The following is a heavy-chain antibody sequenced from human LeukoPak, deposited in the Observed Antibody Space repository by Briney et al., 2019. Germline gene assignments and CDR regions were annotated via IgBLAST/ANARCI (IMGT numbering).Heavy chain of an antibody. V-gene: IGHV3-30-3*01. CDR1: GFTFRNYV. CDR2: TSSDLNVK. J-gene: IGHJ4*02. D-gene: IGHD3-10*01. Sequence: GGSLRLSCAASGFTFRNYVIHWVRQAPGKGLEWVAVTSSDLNVKLYADSVKGRFTISRDNSRSTLYLQMNSLRPGDTAIYYCAREGYHGSGSPPSLYFDYWGQGTLVTVSS. CDR3: AREGYHGSGSPPSLYFDY.